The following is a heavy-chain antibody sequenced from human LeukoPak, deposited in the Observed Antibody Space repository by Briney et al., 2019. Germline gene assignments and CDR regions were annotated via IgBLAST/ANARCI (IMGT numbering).Heavy chain of an antibody. CDR1: GYTFTSYD. J-gene: IGHJ5*02. CDR3: ARGPRYCSGGSCYYWFDP. CDR2: MNPNSGNT. Sequence: GASVKVSCKVSGYTFTSYDINWVRQATGQGLEWMGWMNPNSGNTGYAQKFQGRVTVTRNTSISTAYMELSSLRSEDTAVYYCARGPRYCSGGSCYYWFDPWGQGTLVTVSS. D-gene: IGHD2-15*01. V-gene: IGHV1-8*01.